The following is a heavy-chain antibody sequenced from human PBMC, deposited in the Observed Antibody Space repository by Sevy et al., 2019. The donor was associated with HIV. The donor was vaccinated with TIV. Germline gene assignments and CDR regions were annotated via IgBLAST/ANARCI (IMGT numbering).Heavy chain of an antibody. V-gene: IGHV3-30*03. CDR3: ARDAGYSVNWYPRFDP. CDR1: AFTFSTYA. J-gene: IGHJ5*02. Sequence: GGSLRLSCAASAFTFSTYAMHWVRQAPGKGLEWVAVISYDGSHTYYADSVKGRFTISRDDSKSSLYLQMNTLRAEDTAVYYCARDAGYSVNWYPRFDPWGQGTLVIVSS. D-gene: IGHD6-13*01. CDR2: ISYDGSHT.